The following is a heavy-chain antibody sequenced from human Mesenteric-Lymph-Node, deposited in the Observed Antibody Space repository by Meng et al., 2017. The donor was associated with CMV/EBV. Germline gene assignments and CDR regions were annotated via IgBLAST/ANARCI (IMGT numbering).Heavy chain of an antibody. CDR2: IIPILGIA. CDR3: ARDQGNPLYDY. Sequence: SVKVSCKASGGTFSSYTISWVRQAPGQGLEWMGRIIPILGIANYAQKFQGRVTITADKSTSTAYMELSSLRSDDTAVYYCARDQGNPLYDYWGQGTLVTVSS. V-gene: IGHV1-69*04. CDR1: GGTFSSYT. J-gene: IGHJ4*02. D-gene: IGHD3-10*01.